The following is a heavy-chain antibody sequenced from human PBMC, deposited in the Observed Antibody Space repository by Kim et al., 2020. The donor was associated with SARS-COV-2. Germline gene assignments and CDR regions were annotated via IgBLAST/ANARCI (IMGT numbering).Heavy chain of an antibody. CDR2: IKTDGSAQ. Sequence: GGSLRLSCAASGFTFSTHWMNWIRQAPGKGLEWVANIKTDGSAQYNVDSVKGRFTISRDNAKNSLYLQMNSLRADDTAVYYCGRDMDVWGQGTTVTVSS. V-gene: IGHV3-7*01. CDR1: GFTFSTHW. CDR3: GRDMDV. J-gene: IGHJ6*02.